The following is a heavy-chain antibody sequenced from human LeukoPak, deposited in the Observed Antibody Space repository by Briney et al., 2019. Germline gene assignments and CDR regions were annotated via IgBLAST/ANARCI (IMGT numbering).Heavy chain of an antibody. J-gene: IGHJ6*03. CDR3: ARGPPRGKYYYMDV. V-gene: IGHV3-13*01. D-gene: IGHD1-1*01. CDR2: IGTASDT. CDR1: GFTFSSFD. Sequence: GGSLRLSCAASGFTFSSFDMHWVRQPTGQGLEWVSTIGTASDTYYPGSVEGRSTLSRDNAKNSLYLQMNTLTAGDTAVYYCARGPPRGKYYYMDVWGKGTTVTVSS.